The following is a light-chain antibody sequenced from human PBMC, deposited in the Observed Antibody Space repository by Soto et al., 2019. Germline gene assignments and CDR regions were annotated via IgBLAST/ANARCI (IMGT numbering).Light chain of an antibody. J-gene: IGLJ2*01. V-gene: IGLV2-14*03. CDR3: SSYTTSSTLV. CDR2: DVS. CDR1: SSDVGAYNF. Sequence: QSALTQPASVSGSLGQSITISCTGTSSDVGAYNFVSWFQQLPGKAPKVMISDVSNRPSGVSDRFSGSKSGNTASLTISGLQAEDEADYYCSSYTTSSTLVFGGGTKLTVL.